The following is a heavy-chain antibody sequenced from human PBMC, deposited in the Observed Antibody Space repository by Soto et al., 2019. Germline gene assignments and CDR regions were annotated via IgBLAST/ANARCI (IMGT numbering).Heavy chain of an antibody. D-gene: IGHD3-3*01. J-gene: IGHJ5*02. CDR2: IYSSGNT. Sequence: SETLSLTCSVSGGTISGYYWTWIRQPAGKGLEWVGRIYSSGNTKYNPSLQRRVTMSLDTSNNQFSLRLTSVTAADPAVYYCARGQRFSYWFDPWGQGTLVTVSS. CDR1: GGTISGYY. V-gene: IGHV4-4*07. CDR3: ARGQRFSYWFDP.